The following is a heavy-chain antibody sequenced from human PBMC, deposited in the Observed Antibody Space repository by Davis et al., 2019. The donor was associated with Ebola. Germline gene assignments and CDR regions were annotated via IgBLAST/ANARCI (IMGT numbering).Heavy chain of an antibody. CDR2: TRNKANSYTT. V-gene: IGHV3-72*01. J-gene: IGHJ6*03. D-gene: IGHD4-11*01. Sequence: GESLKISCAASGFTFSDHYMDWVRQAPGKGLEWVGRTRNKANSYTTEYAASVKGRFTISRDDSKNSLYLQMNSLKTEDTAVYYCARTTVTNFYYYYMDVWGKGTTVTVSS. CDR1: GFTFSDHY. CDR3: ARTTVTNFYYYYMDV.